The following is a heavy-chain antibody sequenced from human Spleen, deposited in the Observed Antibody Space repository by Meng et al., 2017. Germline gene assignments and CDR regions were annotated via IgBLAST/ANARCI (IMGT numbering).Heavy chain of an antibody. V-gene: IGHV1-18*01. CDR2: ISAHNGNR. CDR3: ARDRGGLPAGTFDY. CDR1: GDTFTGYG. Sequence: ASVKVSCKASGDTFTGYGFSWVRQAPGQGLEWMGWISAHNGNRNYAQKLQGRVTMTTDTSTSTAYMELRSLTSGDTALYYCARDRGGLPAGTFDYWGQGTLVTVS. J-gene: IGHJ4*02. D-gene: IGHD6-13*01.